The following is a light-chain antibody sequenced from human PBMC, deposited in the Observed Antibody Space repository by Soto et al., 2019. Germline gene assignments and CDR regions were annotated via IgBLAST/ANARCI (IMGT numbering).Light chain of an antibody. CDR3: QQSFVSPYT. V-gene: IGKV1-39*01. J-gene: IGKJ2*01. CDR1: QTVNSY. CDR2: AAS. Sequence: DIQMTQSPLSLSISVGDRVTITCRASQTVNSYLNWYQQKPGKAPKLLISAASTLQRGVPSRFSASGSGTDFTLTITSLQVEDFGTYYCQQSFVSPYTFGQGTKLEIK.